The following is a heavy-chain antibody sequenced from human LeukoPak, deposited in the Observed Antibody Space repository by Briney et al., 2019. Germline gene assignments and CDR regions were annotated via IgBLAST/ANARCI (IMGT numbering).Heavy chain of an antibody. Sequence: SETLSLTCAVYGGSFSGYYWSWIRQPPGKGLEWIGEINHSGSTNYNPSLKSRVTISVDTSKNQFSLKLSSVTAADTAVYYCARGASMVRGVRHWFDPWGQGTLVTVSS. D-gene: IGHD3-10*01. V-gene: IGHV4-34*01. CDR1: GGSFSGYY. CDR2: INHSGST. J-gene: IGHJ5*02. CDR3: ARGASMVRGVRHWFDP.